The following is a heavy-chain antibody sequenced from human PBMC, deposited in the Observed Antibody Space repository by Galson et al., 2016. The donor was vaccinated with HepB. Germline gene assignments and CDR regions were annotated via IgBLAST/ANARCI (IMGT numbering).Heavy chain of an antibody. Sequence: SLRLSCAVSGFSVSQNYMTWVRQAPGKGLEWVGNIRNKRDGGTADYGAPVKGRFTISRDDSKNTLYLQMSSLKTDDTAVYFCTTWDWGLDCWGQGTLVTVSS. V-gene: IGHV3-15*05. CDR3: TTWDWGLDC. D-gene: IGHD3/OR15-3a*01. CDR2: IRNKRDGGTA. CDR1: GFSVSQNY. J-gene: IGHJ4*02.